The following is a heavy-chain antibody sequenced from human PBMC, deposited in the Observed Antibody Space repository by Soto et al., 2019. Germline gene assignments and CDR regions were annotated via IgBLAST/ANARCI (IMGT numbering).Heavy chain of an antibody. CDR1: GITLSNYD. V-gene: IGHV3-23*01. CDR2: ITGRGGDT. J-gene: IGHJ4*02. CDR3: AKAPKLSRGSGSYGIDY. Sequence: PGGSLRLSCAASGITLSNYDISWIRQAPGKGLEWVSLITGRGGDTSYADSVKGRFTISRDNSKNTLYLQMNSLRAEDTAVYYCAKAPKLSRGSGSYGIDYWGQGTLVTVSS. D-gene: IGHD3-10*01.